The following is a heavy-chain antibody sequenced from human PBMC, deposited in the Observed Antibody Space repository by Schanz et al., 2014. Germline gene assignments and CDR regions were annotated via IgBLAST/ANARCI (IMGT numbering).Heavy chain of an antibody. CDR1: GFTVSTNY. J-gene: IGHJ3*01. V-gene: IGHV3-53*01. CDR3: VRDAGRDGYNLASDV. D-gene: IGHD1-1*01. Sequence: EVQLVESGGGLIHPGGSLRLSCAVSGFTVSTNYMTWVRQAPGKGLECVSVLYTGGSTFYAESVRGRFFISRDSSKNTLFLHMNSLRAEDTAVYYCVRDAGRDGYNLASDVWGQGTLVTVSS. CDR2: LYTGGST.